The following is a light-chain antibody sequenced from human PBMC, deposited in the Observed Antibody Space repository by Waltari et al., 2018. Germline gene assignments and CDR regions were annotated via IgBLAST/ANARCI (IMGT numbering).Light chain of an antibody. CDR3: QQYNSRPCT. CDR1: RSISRG. V-gene: IGKV1-5*03. J-gene: IGKJ1*01. Sequence: DTQMTQSPYTLSASEGDKLTITFRASRSISRGEACYQQKPGKAPKLLISSVSSLQSGVPSRFSGTGSGTDFTLTISSLQPDDFATYYCQQYNSRPCTFGQGTTVEIK. CDR2: SVS.